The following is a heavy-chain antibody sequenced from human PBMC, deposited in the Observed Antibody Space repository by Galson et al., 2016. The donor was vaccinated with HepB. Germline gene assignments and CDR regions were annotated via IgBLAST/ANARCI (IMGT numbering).Heavy chain of an antibody. V-gene: IGHV4-30-2*01. CDR1: GGSISSGDNS. Sequence: TLSLTCAVSGGSISSGDNSWSWIRQPPGKGLEWIGYIYDSGSTFYNPSLRCRVTISVDRSNNQFSLKLTSVTAADTAVYYCAREGGFGDPYYFDYWGQGTLVTVSS. J-gene: IGHJ4*02. D-gene: IGHD4-17*01. CDR2: IYDSGST. CDR3: AREGGFGDPYYFDY.